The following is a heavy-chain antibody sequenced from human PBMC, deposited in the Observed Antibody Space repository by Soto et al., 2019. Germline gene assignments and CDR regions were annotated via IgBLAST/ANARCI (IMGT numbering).Heavy chain of an antibody. CDR1: GFTFSSYA. Sequence: QVQLVESGGGVVQPGRSLRLSCAASGFTFSSYAMHWVRQAPGKGLEWVAVISYDGSNKYYADSVKGRFTISRDNSKNTLYMKMNSLRAEDTAVYYCAADFWSGYYYYYGMDVW. CDR3: AADFWSGYYYYYGMDV. V-gene: IGHV3-30-3*01. D-gene: IGHD3-3*01. CDR2: ISYDGSNK. J-gene: IGHJ6*01.